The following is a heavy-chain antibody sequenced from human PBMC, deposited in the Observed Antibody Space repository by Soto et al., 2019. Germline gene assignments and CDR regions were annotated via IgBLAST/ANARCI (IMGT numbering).Heavy chain of an antibody. V-gene: IGHV6-1*01. CDR2: TYYRSRFFS. CDR1: GDSVSSYSAA. J-gene: IGHJ3*01. CDR3: ARGNALDV. D-gene: IGHD3-10*01. Sequence: LSQTLSLTCAISGDSVSSYSAAWNWIRQSPSGGLEWLGRTYYRSRFFSDYAESVKSRIIINPDTSKNQFSLQLKSVTPEDTAVYYCARGNALDVWGQGTVVTVSS.